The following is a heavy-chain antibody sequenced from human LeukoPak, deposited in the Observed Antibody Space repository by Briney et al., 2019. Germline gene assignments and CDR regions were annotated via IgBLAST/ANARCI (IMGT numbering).Heavy chain of an antibody. CDR2: INPNSGDT. CDR1: GYTFTGYY. CDR3: ARVPCITTTCSPINWFDP. V-gene: IGHV1-2*02. Sequence: ASVKVSCKASGYTFTGYYMHWVRQAPGQGLEWMGWINPNSGDTGYAQIFQGRATMTRDTSISTAYMELSSLKSDDTAVYYCARVPCITTTCSPINWFDPWGQGTLVTVSS. D-gene: IGHD2-2*01. J-gene: IGHJ5*02.